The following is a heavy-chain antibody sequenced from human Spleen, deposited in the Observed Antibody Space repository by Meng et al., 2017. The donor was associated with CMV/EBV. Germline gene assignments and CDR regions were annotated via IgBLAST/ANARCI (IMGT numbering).Heavy chain of an antibody. D-gene: IGHD3-3*01. Sequence: SETLSLTCTVSSGSISSSGYYWNWIRQPPGKGLEWIGYIYYSGNTYYNSSLKSRATISIDTSKNQFSLKLNSVTAADTAVYYCARSYDFWSPFDCWGQGTLVTVSS. V-gene: IGHV4-30-4*01. J-gene: IGHJ4*02. CDR1: SGSISSSGYY. CDR3: ARSYDFWSPFDC. CDR2: IYYSGNT.